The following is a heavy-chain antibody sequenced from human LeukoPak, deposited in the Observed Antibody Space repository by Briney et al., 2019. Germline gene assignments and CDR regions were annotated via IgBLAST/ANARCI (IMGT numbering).Heavy chain of an antibody. CDR3: ARNFIPLWFGVDY. CDR2: MSRSGNII. CDR1: GFTFSDYN. V-gene: IGHV3-48*04. D-gene: IGHD3-10*01. J-gene: IGHJ4*02. Sequence: GGSLRLSCATSGFTFSDYNMNWVRQVPGKGLESVSYMSRSGNIIHYADSVKGRFTISRDNAKNSLYLQMNSLRAEDTAVYYCARNFIPLWFGVDYWGQGTLVTVSS.